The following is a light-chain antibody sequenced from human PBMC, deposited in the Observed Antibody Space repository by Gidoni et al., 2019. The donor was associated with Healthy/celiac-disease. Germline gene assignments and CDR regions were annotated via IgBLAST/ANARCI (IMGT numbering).Light chain of an antibody. CDR1: QSISSY. CDR3: QQSYSTLWT. Sequence: DIQMTQSPSSLSASVGDRVTITCRASQSISSYLNWYQQKPGNAPTLLIYAASSWQSGVPARFSGSGSGTDFTLTISSLQPEDFATYYCQQSYSTLWTFGQGTKVEIK. V-gene: IGKV1-39*01. CDR2: AAS. J-gene: IGKJ1*01.